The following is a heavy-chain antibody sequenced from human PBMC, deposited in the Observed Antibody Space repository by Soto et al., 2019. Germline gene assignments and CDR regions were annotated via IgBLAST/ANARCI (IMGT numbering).Heavy chain of an antibody. Sequence: QVQLVQSGAEVKRPGSSVKVSCKTSGSTFRSYAISWVRQAPGQGLEWMGGIIPVFDTAKYAQKFQGRVTITADESTSTAYMELSSLRSDDTAVYYCARLYDYSSSGISIWGPRTFVTVSS. V-gene: IGHV1-69*01. CDR3: ARLYDYSSSGISI. CDR2: IIPVFDTA. D-gene: IGHD4-4*01. CDR1: GSTFRSYA. J-gene: IGHJ4*02.